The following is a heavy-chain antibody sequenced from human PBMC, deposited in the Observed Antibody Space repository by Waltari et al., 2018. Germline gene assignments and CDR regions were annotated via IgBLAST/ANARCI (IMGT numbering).Heavy chain of an antibody. Sequence: EVQLVESGGGLVKPGGSLRLSCAASGFTFSTAWMSWVRQAPGTGLEWVGRIKSKTDGGTTDYAAPVKGRFTISRDDSKNTLYLQMNSLKTEDTAVYYCTTGGSTSYYYYYYMDVWGKGTTVTVSS. V-gene: IGHV3-15*01. CDR2: IKSKTDGGTT. CDR1: GFTFSTAW. J-gene: IGHJ6*03. CDR3: TTGGSTSYYYYYYMDV. D-gene: IGHD2-2*01.